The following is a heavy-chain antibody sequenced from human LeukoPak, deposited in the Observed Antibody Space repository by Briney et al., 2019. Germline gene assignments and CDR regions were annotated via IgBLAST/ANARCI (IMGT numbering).Heavy chain of an antibody. CDR1: GFTFSSYS. J-gene: IGHJ4*02. Sequence: GGSLRLSCAASGFTFSSYSMNWVRQAPGKGLEWVSSISSSSSYIYYADSVKGRFTISRDNAKNSLYLQMNSLRAEDTAVYSCARDSTGGSPAFDYWGRGTLVTVSS. CDR2: ISSSSSYI. CDR3: ARDSTGGSPAFDY. D-gene: IGHD3-16*01. V-gene: IGHV3-21*01.